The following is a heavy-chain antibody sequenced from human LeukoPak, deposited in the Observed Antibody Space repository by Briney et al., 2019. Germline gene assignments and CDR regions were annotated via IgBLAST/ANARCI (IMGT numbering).Heavy chain of an antibody. D-gene: IGHD3-9*01. Sequence: GGSLRLSCAASGFTFSSSAMTWVRQAPGKGLEWVSSLTGGSDNSEHADSVKGRFTISRDNAKNSLYLQMNSLRAEDTAVYYCARDNDLLRYFDWPLDYWGQGTLVTVSS. CDR2: LTGGSDNS. J-gene: IGHJ4*02. CDR1: GFTFSSSA. CDR3: ARDNDLLRYFDWPLDY. V-gene: IGHV3-21*01.